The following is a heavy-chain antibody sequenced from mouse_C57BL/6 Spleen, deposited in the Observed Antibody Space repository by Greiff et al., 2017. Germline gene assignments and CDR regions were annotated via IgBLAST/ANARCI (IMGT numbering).Heavy chain of an antibody. CDR3: ASAGDSSGYVSFAY. V-gene: IGHV1-82*01. D-gene: IGHD3-2*02. CDR2: IYPGDGDT. CDR1: GYAFSSSW. J-gene: IGHJ3*01. Sequence: VKLVESGPELVKPGASVKISCKASGYAFSSSWMTWVKQRPGKGLEWIGRIYPGDGDTNYNGKFKGKATLTADKSSSTAYMQLSSLTAEDSAVYVCASAGDSSGYVSFAYWGQGTLVTVAA.